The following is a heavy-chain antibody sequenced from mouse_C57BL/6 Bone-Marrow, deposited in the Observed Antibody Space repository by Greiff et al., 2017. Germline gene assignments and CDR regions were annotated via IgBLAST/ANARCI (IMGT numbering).Heavy chain of an antibody. CDR1: GYTFTDYY. CDR3: ARDGGIYYDYDGVAY. V-gene: IGHV1-26*01. D-gene: IGHD2-4*01. J-gene: IGHJ3*01. CDR2: INPNNGGT. Sequence: VQLQQSGPELVKPGASVKISCKASGYTFTDYYMTWVKQSHGKSLEWIGDINPNNGGTSYNQKFKGKATLTVDKSSSTAYMELRSLTSEDSAVYYCARDGGIYYDYDGVAYWGQGTLVTVSA.